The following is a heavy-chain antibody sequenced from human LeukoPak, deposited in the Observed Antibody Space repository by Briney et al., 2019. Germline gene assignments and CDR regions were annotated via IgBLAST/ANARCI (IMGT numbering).Heavy chain of an antibody. J-gene: IGHJ4*02. CDR3: VRRGDASSGWGDHDF. Sequence: GGSLRLSCAASGFTFNRNAISWVRQAPGKGLEWVSTIGGSGDKTFYADSIKGRFTISRDNSKNMVHLQMNSLTGEDTALYYCVRRGDASSGWGDHDFWGQGALVTVSS. CDR1: GFTFNRNA. CDR2: IGGSGDKT. V-gene: IGHV3-23*01. D-gene: IGHD6-19*01.